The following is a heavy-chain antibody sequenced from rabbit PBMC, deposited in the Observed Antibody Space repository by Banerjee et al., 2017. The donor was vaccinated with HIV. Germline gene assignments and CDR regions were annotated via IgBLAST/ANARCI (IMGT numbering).Heavy chain of an antibody. V-gene: IGHV1S40*01. D-gene: IGHD6-1*01. CDR3: QRFIASFAGYGYADL. J-gene: IGHJ4*01. CDR1: GFTISSNYW. Sequence: QSLEESGGDLVKPGASLTLTCKASGFTISSNYWMCWVRQAPGKGLEWIACMDTGSSGGTWYASWAKGRFSISKTSSTTVTLQMSSLIAADTATYFCQRFIASFAGYGYADLWGPGTLVTDS. CDR2: MDTGSSGGT.